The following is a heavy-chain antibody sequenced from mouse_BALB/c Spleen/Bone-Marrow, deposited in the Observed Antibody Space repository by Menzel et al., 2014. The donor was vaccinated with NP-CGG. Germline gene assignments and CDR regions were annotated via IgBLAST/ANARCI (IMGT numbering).Heavy chain of an antibody. CDR1: GYTLTSYT. CDR3: ARLNYGKPFAY. Sequence: QVQLQQSAAELARPGASVKMSCKASGYTLTSYTMHWVKQRPGQGLEWIGYINPSSGYTEYNQKFKDKSTLTADKSSSTAHMQLSSLTSEDSAVYYCARLNYGKPFAYWGQGTLVTVSA. V-gene: IGHV1-4*02. J-gene: IGHJ3*01. CDR2: INPSSGYT. D-gene: IGHD2-1*01.